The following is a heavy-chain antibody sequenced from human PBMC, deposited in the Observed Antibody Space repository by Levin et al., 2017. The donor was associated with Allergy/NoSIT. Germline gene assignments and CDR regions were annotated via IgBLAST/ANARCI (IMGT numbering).Heavy chain of an antibody. Sequence: GESLKISCAASGFTVSSHYMSWVRQAPGKGLEWVSVIYSGGDTYYADSGMGRFTISRDNSKNTLYLQMNSLRAEDTAVYYCARNHAWYGAGYFDYWGQGTLVSVSS. D-gene: IGHD3-10*01. J-gene: IGHJ4*02. CDR2: IYSGGDT. CDR1: GFTVSSHY. CDR3: ARNHAWYGAGYFDY. V-gene: IGHV3-66*02.